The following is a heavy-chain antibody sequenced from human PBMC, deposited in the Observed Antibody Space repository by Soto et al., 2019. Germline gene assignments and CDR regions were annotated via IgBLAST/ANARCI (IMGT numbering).Heavy chain of an antibody. CDR2: MNPNTGNT. V-gene: IGHV1-8*01. CDR1: GNTFSSND. CDR3: ATWGSWSGYSKEVEPFDY. J-gene: IGHJ4*02. Sequence: ASVKVSCKASGNTFSSNDINWVRQATGQGLEWMGWMNPNTGNTDYAQKFQGRVTMTRNTSISTAYMELSSLRSEDTAVYYCATWGSWSGYSKEVEPFDYWGQGTLVTVSS. D-gene: IGHD3-3*01.